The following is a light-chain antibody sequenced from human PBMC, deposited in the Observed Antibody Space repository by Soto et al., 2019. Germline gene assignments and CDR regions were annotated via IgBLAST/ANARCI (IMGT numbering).Light chain of an antibody. J-gene: IGKJ4*01. V-gene: IGKV3-15*01. CDR2: GAS. CDR3: QRYNNCPLT. CDR1: QGIGST. Sequence: EIVMTQSPATLSVSPGERATLSCRASQGIGSTLAWYQQKPGQTPRLLIYGASTRATGVPARFSGSGSGTEFTLTINSLHSEDFAVYYCQRYNNCPLTFGGGTKVEIK.